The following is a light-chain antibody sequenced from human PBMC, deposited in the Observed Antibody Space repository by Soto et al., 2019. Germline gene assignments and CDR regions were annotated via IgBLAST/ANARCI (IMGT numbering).Light chain of an antibody. CDR2: GTS. CDR1: QSVSSSY. Sequence: EIVLTQSPGTLSLSPGERATLSCRASQSVSSSYLAWYQQKPGQAPRLLIHGTSKMPTGIPDRFSGSGSGTDFTLTISRLEPEDFAVYYCQQDDRSPFTFGEGTKVEIK. CDR3: QQDDRSPFT. V-gene: IGKV3-20*01. J-gene: IGKJ4*01.